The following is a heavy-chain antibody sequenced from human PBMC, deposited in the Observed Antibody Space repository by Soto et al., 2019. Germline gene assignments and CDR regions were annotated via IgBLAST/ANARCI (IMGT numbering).Heavy chain of an antibody. D-gene: IGHD3-22*01. Sequence: SVKVSCKASGGTFSSYAISWVRQAPGQGLEWMGGIIPIFGTANYAQKFQGRVTITADESTSTAYMELSSLRSEDTAVYYCASSFSLTYYYDSSGSQNAFDIWGQGTMVT. J-gene: IGHJ3*02. CDR3: ASSFSLTYYYDSSGSQNAFDI. CDR2: IIPIFGTA. V-gene: IGHV1-69*13. CDR1: GGTFSSYA.